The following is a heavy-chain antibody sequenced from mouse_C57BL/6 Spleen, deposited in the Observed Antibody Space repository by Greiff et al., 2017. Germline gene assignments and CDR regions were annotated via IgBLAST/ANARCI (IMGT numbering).Heavy chain of an antibody. J-gene: IGHJ1*03. V-gene: IGHV1-9*01. D-gene: IGHD1-1*01. CDR1: GYTFTGYR. Sequence: VQLQESGAELMQPGASVKLSCKATGYTFTGYRIEWVKQRPGHGLEWIGEIFPGSGSTTYNQKFKGKATLTADTSSNTAYMQLSSLTSEDSAIYYCARWGYGSNSSYIDVWGTGTTGTVSS. CDR2: IFPGSGST. CDR3: ARWGYGSNSSYIDV.